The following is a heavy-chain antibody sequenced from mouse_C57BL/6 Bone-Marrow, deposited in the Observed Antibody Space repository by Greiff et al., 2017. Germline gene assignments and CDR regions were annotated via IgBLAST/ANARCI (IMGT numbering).Heavy chain of an antibody. Sequence: QVQLQQPGAELVKPGASVKVSCKASGYTFTSYWMHWVKQRPGQGLEWIGRIHPSDSDTNYNQKFKGKATLTVDKSSSPAYMQLSSLTSEDSAVYDCAIPGDLTAYAMDYWGQGTSVTVSS. CDR3: AIPGDLTAYAMDY. CDR1: GYTFTSYW. J-gene: IGHJ4*01. V-gene: IGHV1-74*01. D-gene: IGHD4-1*01. CDR2: IHPSDSDT.